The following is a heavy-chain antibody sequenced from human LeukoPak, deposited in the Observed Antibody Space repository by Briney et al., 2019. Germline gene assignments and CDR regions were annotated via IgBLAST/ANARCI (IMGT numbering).Heavy chain of an antibody. CDR2: DHRSGST. CDR3: TRDDWNPDF. CDR1: GYSISRGYH. Sequence: SETLSLTCSVSGYSISRGYHWGWIRQPPGKGLEWIGSDHRSGSTYYNPSLKSRVTISADTSKNQFSLKLSSVAAADTAVYYCTRDDWNPDFWGQGTLVTVSS. V-gene: IGHV4-38-2*02. D-gene: IGHD1-1*01. J-gene: IGHJ4*02.